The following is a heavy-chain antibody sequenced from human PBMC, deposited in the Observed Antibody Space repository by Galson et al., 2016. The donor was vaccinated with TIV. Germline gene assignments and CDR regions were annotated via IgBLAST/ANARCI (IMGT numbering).Heavy chain of an antibody. CDR2: ISWTSGST. J-gene: IGHJ6*03. CDR1: GFTFDDYA. CDR3: AKGQVRAARRFYYMDV. V-gene: IGHV3-9*01. Sequence: SLRLSCAASGFTFDDYAMHWVRQVPGKGLEWVSVISWTSGSTVYADAVNGRFTIPRDNAKNSLFLQMNSLRVEDTALYYCAKGQVRAARRFYYMDVWGKGTTVTVSS. D-gene: IGHD2-2*01.